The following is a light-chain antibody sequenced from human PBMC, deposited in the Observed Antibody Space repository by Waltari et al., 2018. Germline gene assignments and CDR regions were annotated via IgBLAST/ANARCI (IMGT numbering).Light chain of an antibody. Sequence: SYELTQPSSVSVSPGQTARSTCSGDVLAKKYARWFKQKPGQAPVLVIYKDSERPSGIPERFSGSSSGTTVTLTSSGAQVEDEADYYCYSAADNNWVFGGGTKLTVL. CDR1: VLAKKY. J-gene: IGLJ3*02. CDR3: YSAADNNWV. V-gene: IGLV3-27*01. CDR2: KDS.